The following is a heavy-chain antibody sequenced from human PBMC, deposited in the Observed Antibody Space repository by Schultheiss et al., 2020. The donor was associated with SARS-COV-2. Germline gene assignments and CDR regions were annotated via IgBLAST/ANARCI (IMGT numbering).Heavy chain of an antibody. Sequence: SETLSLTCSVSGGSISSGYYYWSWIRQHPGKGLEWIGYIYYSGSTYYNPSLRSRVTISLDTSKNQFSLKLSSVTAADTAVYYCARNGAFNDYGDYLPYFDYWGQGTLVTVSS. V-gene: IGHV4-30-4*08. CDR2: IYYSGST. J-gene: IGHJ4*02. D-gene: IGHD4-17*01. CDR1: GGSISSGYYY. CDR3: ARNGAFNDYGDYLPYFDY.